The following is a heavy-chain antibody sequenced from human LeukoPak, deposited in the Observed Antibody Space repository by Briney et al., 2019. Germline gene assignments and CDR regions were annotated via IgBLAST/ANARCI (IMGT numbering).Heavy chain of an antibody. V-gene: IGHV4-39*01. J-gene: IGHJ4*02. CDR3: ARLSAAARDY. D-gene: IGHD6-25*01. Sequence: SETLSLTCTVSGGSISGSGYYWSWIRQPPGKGLEWIGSIYYSGSTYYNPSLKSRVTISVDTSKNQFSLKLSSVTAADTAVYYCARLSAAARDYWGQGTLVTVSS. CDR2: IYYSGST. CDR1: GGSISGSGYY.